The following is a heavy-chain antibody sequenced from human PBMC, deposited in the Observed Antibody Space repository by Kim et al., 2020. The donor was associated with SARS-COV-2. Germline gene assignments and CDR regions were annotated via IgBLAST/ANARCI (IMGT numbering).Heavy chain of an antibody. CDR1: GGSFDTYT. V-gene: IGHV1-69*06. CDR3: ARDQRGYSGYANDAFDL. J-gene: IGHJ3*01. Sequence: SVKVSCKASGGSFDTYTFSWVRQAPGQGLEWMGGLIPVFGTPNYAQKFQGRLTITADKFTTTAYMELSSLTSDDTADYFCARDQRGYSGYANDAFDLWGQGTMVTVSS. D-gene: IGHD5-12*01. CDR2: LIPVFGTP.